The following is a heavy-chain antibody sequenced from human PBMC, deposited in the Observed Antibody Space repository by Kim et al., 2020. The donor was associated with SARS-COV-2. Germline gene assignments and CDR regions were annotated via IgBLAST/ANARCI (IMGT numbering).Heavy chain of an antibody. CDR2: IYYSGST. D-gene: IGHD3-22*01. CDR3: AREAWLSGWRMDV. V-gene: IGHV4-59*13. J-gene: IGHJ6*02. CDR1: GGSISSYY. Sequence: SQTLSLSCTVSGGSISSYYWSWIRQPPGKGLEWIGYIYYSGSTNYNPSLKSRVTISVDTSKNQFSLKLSSVTAADTAVYYCAREAWLSGWRMDVWGQGTT.